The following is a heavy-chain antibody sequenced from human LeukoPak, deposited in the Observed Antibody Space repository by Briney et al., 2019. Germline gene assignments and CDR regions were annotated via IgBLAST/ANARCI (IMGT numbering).Heavy chain of an antibody. CDR2: LYNAGST. CDR1: GGSISSSNYN. CDR3: ASLKGLFDYFDY. D-gene: IGHD3-22*01. J-gene: IGHJ4*02. V-gene: IGHV3-53*01. Sequence: ETLSLTCTVSGGSISSSNYNWGWIRQPPGKGLEWVSVLYNAGSTYYADSVKGRFTISRDNSKNTLYLQMYSLRAEDTAVYYCASLKGLFDYFDYWGQGILVTVYS.